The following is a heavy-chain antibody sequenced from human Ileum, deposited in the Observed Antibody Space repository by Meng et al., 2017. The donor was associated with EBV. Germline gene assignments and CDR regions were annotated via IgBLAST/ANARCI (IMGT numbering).Heavy chain of an antibody. CDR3: ARTYYGSYGFDY. CDR1: GYRFTAFG. CDR2: ITTYNGDT. D-gene: IGHD3-10*01. Sequence: QVQRVKSGAEVKKPGAAVKVACKASGYRFTAFGISWVRQAPGQGPEWMGWITTYNGDTKYAQKFQGRVTMTRETSTNTAYMELTSLRSDDTAVYYCARTYYGSYGFDYWGQGTLVTVSS. V-gene: IGHV1-18*01. J-gene: IGHJ4*02.